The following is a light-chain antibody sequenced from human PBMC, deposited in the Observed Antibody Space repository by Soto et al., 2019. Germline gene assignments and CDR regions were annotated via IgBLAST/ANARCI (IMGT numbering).Light chain of an antibody. Sequence: DIQLTQSPSFLSAAVGDRVTITCRASQGINIFLAWVQKKPGKAPNLLISAASTLQSGVPSRFSGSGSETEFTLTITSLQPEDSATYYCQQRNSYPRTFGQGTKVEIK. CDR1: QGINIF. J-gene: IGKJ2*01. CDR3: QQRNSYPRT. CDR2: AAS. V-gene: IGKV1-9*01.